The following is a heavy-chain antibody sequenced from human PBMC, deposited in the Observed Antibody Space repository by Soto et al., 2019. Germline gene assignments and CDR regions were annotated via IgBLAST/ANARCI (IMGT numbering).Heavy chain of an antibody. Sequence: QLQLQESGPGLVKPSETLSLTCTVSGDSISSSYYWGWVRQPPGKGLKGIVAVYYTGFTYYNQSLKRRLTISLDTSKNQFSLRLSSVTAADTAIYYCARLPVVVIALGYFDPWGPGTLVTVSS. CDR2: VYYTGFT. J-gene: IGHJ5*02. D-gene: IGHD2-21*01. CDR1: GDSISSSYY. CDR3: ARLPVVVIALGYFDP. V-gene: IGHV4-39*01.